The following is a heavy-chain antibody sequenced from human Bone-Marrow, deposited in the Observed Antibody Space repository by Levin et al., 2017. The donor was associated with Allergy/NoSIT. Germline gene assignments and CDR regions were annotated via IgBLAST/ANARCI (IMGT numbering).Heavy chain of an antibody. CDR3: ARGMWQAGWGGWFDP. Sequence: GESLKISCAVSGFTFSDYYMSWIRQAPGKGLEWVSYISNSGSTIYYADSVKGRFTISRDNAKNSLYLQMNSLRAEDTAVYHCARGMWQAGWGGWFDPWGQGTLVTVSS. CDR2: ISNSGSTI. D-gene: IGHD3-16*01. J-gene: IGHJ5*02. CDR1: GFTFSDYY. V-gene: IGHV3-11*01.